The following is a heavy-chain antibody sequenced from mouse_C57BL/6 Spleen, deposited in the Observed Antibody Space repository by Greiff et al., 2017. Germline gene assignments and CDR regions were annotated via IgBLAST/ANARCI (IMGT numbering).Heavy chain of an antibody. Sequence: VQLQQPGAELVMPGASVKLSCKASGYTFTSYWMHWVKQRPGQGLEWIGEIDPSDSYTNYNQKFTGKSTLTVDKSSSTAYMQLSSLTSEDSAVYYCVLRFDYWGQGTTLTVSS. CDR1: GYTFTSYW. V-gene: IGHV1-69*01. CDR2: IDPSDSYT. CDR3: VLRFDY. J-gene: IGHJ2*01.